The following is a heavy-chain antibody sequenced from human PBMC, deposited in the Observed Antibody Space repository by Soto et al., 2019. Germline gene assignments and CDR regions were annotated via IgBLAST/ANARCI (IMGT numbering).Heavy chain of an antibody. CDR2: MHPASGNT. J-gene: IGHJ4*02. CDR3: ARNPPATGTFDS. D-gene: IGHD1-1*01. V-gene: IGHV1-8*01. Sequence: QVQLVQSGAEVKKPGASVKVSCKASGYTFTSYDFNWVRQASGQGLEGLGWMHPASGNTGYAQKFQGRLTLTRDISVGTAYMELSGLTSEDTAVYYCARNPPATGTFDSWGQGTLVTVSS. CDR1: GYTFTSYD.